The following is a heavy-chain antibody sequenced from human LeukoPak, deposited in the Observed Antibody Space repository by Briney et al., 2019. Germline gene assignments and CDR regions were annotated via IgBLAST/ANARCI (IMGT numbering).Heavy chain of an antibody. CDR2: ISSSGSTI. J-gene: IGHJ4*02. CDR1: GFTFSSYE. CDR3: ARDRPWIPFDY. Sequence: GGSLRLSCAASGFTFSSYEMNWVRQAPGKGLEWVSYISSSGSTIYYADSVKGRFTISRDNAKNSLYLQTNSLRAEDTAVYYCARDRPWIPFDYWGQGTLVTVSS. V-gene: IGHV3-48*03. D-gene: IGHD5-12*01.